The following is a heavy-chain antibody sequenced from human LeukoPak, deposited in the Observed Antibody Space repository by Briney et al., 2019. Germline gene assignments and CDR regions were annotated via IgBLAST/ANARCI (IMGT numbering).Heavy chain of an antibody. CDR3: ARPMNEYDSSGFFHY. CDR2: ISGSGDNT. J-gene: IGHJ4*02. D-gene: IGHD3-22*01. CDR1: GFTFSSYA. Sequence: PGGSLRLSCAASGFTFSSYAMSWVRQAPGKGLEWVSGISGSGDNTYYADSVKGRFTISRDNSKNTLHLQMNSLRVEDTAVYYCARPMNEYDSSGFFHYWGQGTLVTVSS. V-gene: IGHV3-23*01.